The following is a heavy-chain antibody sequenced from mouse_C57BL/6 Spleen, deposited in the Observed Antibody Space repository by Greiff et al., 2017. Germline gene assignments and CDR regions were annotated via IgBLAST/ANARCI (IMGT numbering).Heavy chain of an antibody. D-gene: IGHD2-5*01. Sequence: EVMLVESGGGLVKPGGSLKLSCAASGFTFSDYGMHWVRQAPEKGLEWVAYISSGSSTIYYADTVKGRFTISRDNAKTTLFLQMTSLRSEDTAMYYCARRGYSNYASYAMDYWGQGTSVTVSS. CDR2: ISSGSSTI. J-gene: IGHJ4*01. V-gene: IGHV5-17*01. CDR3: ARRGYSNYASYAMDY. CDR1: GFTFSDYG.